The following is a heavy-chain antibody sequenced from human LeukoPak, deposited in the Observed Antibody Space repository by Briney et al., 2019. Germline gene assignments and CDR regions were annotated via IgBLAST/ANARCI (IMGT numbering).Heavy chain of an antibody. J-gene: IGHJ6*03. CDR3: ARDGDCSSTSCYNYYYYMDV. Sequence: GGSLRLSCAASGFTFSSYWMSWVRQAPGKGLEWVANIKQDGREKYYVDSVKGRFTISRENAKNSLHLQMNSLRDEDTAVYYCARDGDCSSTSCYNYYYYMDVWGKGTTVTVSS. CDR1: GFTFSSYW. CDR2: IKQDGREK. D-gene: IGHD2-2*02. V-gene: IGHV3-7*01.